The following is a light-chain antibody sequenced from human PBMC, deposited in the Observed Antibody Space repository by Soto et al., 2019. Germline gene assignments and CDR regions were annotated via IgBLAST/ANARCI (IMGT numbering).Light chain of an antibody. CDR1: SSDVGLYNY. CDR2: DVS. Sequence: QSALTQPRSVSGSPGQSVTISCTGTSSDVGLYNYVSWYQQHPGKAPKLMIYDVSARPSGVPDRFSGSKSGNTASLTISGLQAEDEADYYCCSYAGSYTDVFGGGTKLTVL. CDR3: CSYAGSYTDV. V-gene: IGLV2-11*01. J-gene: IGLJ3*02.